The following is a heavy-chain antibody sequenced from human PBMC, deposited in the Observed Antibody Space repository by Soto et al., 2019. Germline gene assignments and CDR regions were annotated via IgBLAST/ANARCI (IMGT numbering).Heavy chain of an antibody. Sequence: ASVKVSCKASGSTFTGYYMHCVRQAPGQVLEWLGWINPNSGGTNYAQKFQGRVTMTRDTSISTAYMELSRLRFDDTAVYYCARDYPPDYYDSSGYYFGGWFDLWGQGTLVTVSS. V-gene: IGHV1-2*02. J-gene: IGHJ5*02. CDR3: ARDYPPDYYDSSGYYFGGWFDL. CDR1: GSTFTGYY. D-gene: IGHD3-22*01. CDR2: INPNSGGT.